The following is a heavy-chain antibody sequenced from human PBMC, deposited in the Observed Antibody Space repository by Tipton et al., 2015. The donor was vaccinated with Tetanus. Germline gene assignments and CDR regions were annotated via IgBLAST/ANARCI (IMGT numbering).Heavy chain of an antibody. CDR1: GGSISGYF. J-gene: IGHJ3*01. CDR2: IHDNGTT. V-gene: IGHV4-59*13. CDR3: ARRIPVFGVVILDAFDL. Sequence: TLSLTCTVSGGSISGYFWTWIRQPPGKGLEWVGYIHDNGTTYYNPSLKSRATISVDTSENQVSLKLSFVTAADTAVYYCARRIPVFGVVILDAFDLWAPGTMVTVSS. D-gene: IGHD3-3*01.